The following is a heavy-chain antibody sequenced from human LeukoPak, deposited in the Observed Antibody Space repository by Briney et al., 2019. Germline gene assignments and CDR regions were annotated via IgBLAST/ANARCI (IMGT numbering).Heavy chain of an antibody. D-gene: IGHD3-10*01. J-gene: IGHJ4*02. V-gene: IGHV3-33*01. Sequence: GGSLRLSCTAPGFTFSSYAIHWIRQVPGKGLEWVALVWHDGSNRYYSEAVKGRFTISRDNSKNTVYLQINSLRAEDTAVYYCARELFGSGSCPDYWGQGTRVTVSS. CDR3: ARELFGSGSCPDY. CDR1: GFTFSSYA. CDR2: VWHDGSNR.